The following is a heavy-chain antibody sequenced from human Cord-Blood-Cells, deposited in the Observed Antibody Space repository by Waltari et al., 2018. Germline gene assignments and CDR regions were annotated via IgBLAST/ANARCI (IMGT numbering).Heavy chain of an antibody. CDR2: INAGNGNT. J-gene: IGHJ4*02. CDR3: ARDERRAVAKFY. V-gene: IGHV1-3*01. CDR1: TFTSYA. Sequence: TFTSYAMHWVRQAPGQRLEWMGWINAGNGNTKYSQKFQGRVTITRDTSASTAYMELSSLRSEDTAVYYCARDERRAVAKFYWGQGTLVTVSS. D-gene: IGHD6-19*01.